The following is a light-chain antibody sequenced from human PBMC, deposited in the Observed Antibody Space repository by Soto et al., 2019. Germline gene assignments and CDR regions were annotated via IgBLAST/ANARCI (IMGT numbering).Light chain of an antibody. V-gene: IGLV2-8*01. CDR1: SSDVGGYNY. CDR2: EVS. CDR3: SSYAGGNVV. J-gene: IGLJ2*01. Sequence: QSVLTQPPSASGSPGQSVTISCTGTSSDVGGYNYVSWYQQHPGNVPKLMIYEVSKRPSGVPDRFSGSKSGNTASLTVSGLQAEDEADYYCSSYAGGNVVFGGGTKLTVL.